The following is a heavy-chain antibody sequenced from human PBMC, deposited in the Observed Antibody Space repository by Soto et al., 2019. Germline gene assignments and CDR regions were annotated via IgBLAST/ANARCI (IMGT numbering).Heavy chain of an antibody. J-gene: IGHJ6*04. CDR3: ARVELGYCSGGSCYTYYYYYGMDV. V-gene: IGHV4-34*01. CDR1: GGSFSGYY. Sequence: QVQLQQWGAGLLKPSETLSLTCAVYGGSFSGYYWTWIRQPPGKGLEWIGEINHSGSTNYNPSLKVGVPISVYTSRSQCSLKLSSVTSADTAVYYCARVELGYCSGGSCYTYYYYYGMDVWGKGTTVTVSS. CDR2: INHSGST. D-gene: IGHD2-15*01.